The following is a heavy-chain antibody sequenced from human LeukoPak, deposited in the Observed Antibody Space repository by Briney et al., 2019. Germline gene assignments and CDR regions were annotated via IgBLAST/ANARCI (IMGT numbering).Heavy chain of an antibody. CDR3: AREFVLRYFEGYMDV. CDR1: GFTFSSYW. Sequence: GGSLRLSCAASGFTFSSYWMSWVRQAPGKGLEWVANIKQDGSEKYYVDSVKGRFTISRGNAKNSLYLQMNSLRAEDTAVYYCAREFVLRYFEGYMDVWGKGTTVTISS. CDR2: IKQDGSEK. J-gene: IGHJ6*03. D-gene: IGHD3-9*01. V-gene: IGHV3-7*01.